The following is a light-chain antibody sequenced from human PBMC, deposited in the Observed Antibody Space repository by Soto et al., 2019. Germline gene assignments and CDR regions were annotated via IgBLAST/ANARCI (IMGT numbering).Light chain of an antibody. CDR3: QQYGNSMWT. V-gene: IGKV3-20*01. J-gene: IGKJ1*01. Sequence: VLTQSPGTLSLSPGDRATLSCRASQTVSSSFLAWYQQKPGQAPRLLIYGASRRATGIPDRFSGSGSGTDFTLTISRLEPEDFALYYCQQYGNSMWTFGQGTKVEIK. CDR1: QTVSSSF. CDR2: GAS.